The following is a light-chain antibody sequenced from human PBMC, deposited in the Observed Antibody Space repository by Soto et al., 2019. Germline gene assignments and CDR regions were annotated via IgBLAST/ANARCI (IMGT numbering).Light chain of an antibody. J-gene: IGKJ1*01. CDR2: DAS. CDR1: QTISSW. CDR3: QQYNSYSGTWT. V-gene: IGKV1-5*01. Sequence: DIQMTQSPSTLSGSVGDRVTITCRASQTISSWLAWYQQKPGKAPKLLIYDASSLESGVPSRFSGSGSGTEFTLTISSLQPDDFATYYCQQYNSYSGTWTFGQGTKVDIK.